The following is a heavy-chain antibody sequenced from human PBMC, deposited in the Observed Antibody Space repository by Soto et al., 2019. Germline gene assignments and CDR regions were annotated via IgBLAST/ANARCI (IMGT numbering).Heavy chain of an antibody. V-gene: IGHV1-3*01. CDR1: GYTFVMYA. J-gene: IGHJ4*02. CDR2: INAGNGHT. Sequence: ASVKVSCKASGYTFVMYAMHWVRQAPGQRLEWMGWINAGNGHTRYSQKFQGRVTITRDTSARTVYMEMSSLRSEDTAAYFCARAGWFGEGYFDFWGQGTPVTVS. D-gene: IGHD3-10*01. CDR3: ARAGWFGEGYFDF.